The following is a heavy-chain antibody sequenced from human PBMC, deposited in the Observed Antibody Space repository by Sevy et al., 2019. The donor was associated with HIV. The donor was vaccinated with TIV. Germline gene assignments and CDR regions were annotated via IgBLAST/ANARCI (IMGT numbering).Heavy chain of an antibody. J-gene: IGHJ5*02. CDR2: FDPKDGEK. V-gene: IGHV1-24*01. CDR3: ATNSRYFSGSTFYSAEGLFDH. D-gene: IGHD2-15*01. CDR1: GYTLTELS. Sequence: ASVKVSCKVSGYTLTELSMHWVRQAPGKGLEWMGGFDPKDGEKIYEQRFQSRVTMTENKSTDTAYMELSSLRSEETAVYYCATNSRYFSGSTFYSAEGLFDHWGQGTLVTVSS.